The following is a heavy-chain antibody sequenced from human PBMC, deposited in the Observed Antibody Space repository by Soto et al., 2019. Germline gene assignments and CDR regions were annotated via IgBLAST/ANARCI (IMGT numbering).Heavy chain of an antibody. CDR3: ARDRLRLGELSLLGYFDY. CDR1: GFTFSRHT. V-gene: IGHV3-30*04. J-gene: IGHJ4*02. CDR2: ISYDGSNK. Sequence: QVQLEESVGGVVQPGRSLRLSCAASGFTFSRHTMHWVRQAPGKGLEWVASISYDGSNKYYADSVKGRFTISRDNSKNTLSVQMDSLRAEDTAVYYCARDRLRLGELSLLGYFDYWGQGTLVTVSS. D-gene: IGHD3-16*02.